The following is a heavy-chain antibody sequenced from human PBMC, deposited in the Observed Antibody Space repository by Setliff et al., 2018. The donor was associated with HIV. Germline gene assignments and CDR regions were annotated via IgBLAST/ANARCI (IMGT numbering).Heavy chain of an antibody. Sequence: PGGSLRLSCAASGFTVSGNYMSWVRQAPGKGLEWVSGLSGSGAGTYYADSVKGRFIISRDNSKNTLFLQVNSLRAEDTAVYFCARGPTRLDSGGYYSSACDIWGQGTMVTVSS. V-gene: IGHV3-66*03. J-gene: IGHJ3*02. CDR1: GFTVSGNY. CDR2: LSGSGAGT. CDR3: ARGPTRLDSGGYYSSACDI. D-gene: IGHD3-22*01.